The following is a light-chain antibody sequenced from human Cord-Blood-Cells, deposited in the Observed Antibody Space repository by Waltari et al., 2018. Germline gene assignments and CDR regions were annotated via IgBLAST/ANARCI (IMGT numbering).Light chain of an antibody. J-gene: IGLJ3*02. CDR1: SSNIGAGYD. Sequence: QSVLTQPPSVSGAPGQRVTISCTGSSSNIGAGYDVHWYQQLPGTAPKLPIYGNGARPAGVPDRFSGSKSGTSASLAITGLQAEDEADYYCQSYDSSLSGSVFGGGTKLTVL. V-gene: IGLV1-40*01. CDR2: GNG. CDR3: QSYDSSLSGSV.